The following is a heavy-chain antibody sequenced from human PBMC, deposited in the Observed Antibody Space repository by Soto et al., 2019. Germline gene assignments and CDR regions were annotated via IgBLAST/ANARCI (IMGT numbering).Heavy chain of an antibody. D-gene: IGHD5-18*01. Sequence: GGSLRLSCAASGFTFSSYAMSWVRQAPGKGLEWVSAISGSGGSTYYADSVKGRSTISRDNSKNTLYLQMNSLRAEDTAVYYCAKVSRGYSYAPGENNWFDPWGQGTLVTVSS. V-gene: IGHV3-23*01. CDR3: AKVSRGYSYAPGENNWFDP. CDR1: GFTFSSYA. J-gene: IGHJ5*02. CDR2: ISGSGGST.